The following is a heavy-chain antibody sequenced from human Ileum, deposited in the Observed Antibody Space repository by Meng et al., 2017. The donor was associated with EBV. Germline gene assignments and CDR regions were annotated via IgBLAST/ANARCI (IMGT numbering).Heavy chain of an antibody. V-gene: IGHV4-61*01. D-gene: IGHD1-1*01. J-gene: IGHJ4*02. CDR2: IYNTGCN. CDR3: ARATGTSYD. CDR1: AGSGTNGRYY. Sequence: ESGPGPVKPSETLACHCTGSAGSGTNGRYYWRWIRQPSEEGLEWSVYIYNTGCNKYIPSLRSRGDMSVDISKHQFSLNLATVPHADSAVYFWARATGTSYDWGQGTLVTVSS.